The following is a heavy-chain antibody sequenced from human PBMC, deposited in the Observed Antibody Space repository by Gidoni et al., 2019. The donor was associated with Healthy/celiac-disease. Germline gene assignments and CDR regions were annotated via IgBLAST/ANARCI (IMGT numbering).Heavy chain of an antibody. V-gene: IGHV5-10-1*01. Sequence: EVQLVQSGAEVKKPGESLRISCKGSGYSLTSYWISWVRQMPGKGLEWMGRIDPSDSYTNYSPSFQGHVTISADKSISTAYLQWSSLKASDTAMYYCARLYPMVVPAANNWFDPWGQGTLVTVSS. D-gene: IGHD2-2*01. CDR3: ARLYPMVVPAANNWFDP. CDR2: IDPSDSYT. CDR1: GYSLTSYW. J-gene: IGHJ5*02.